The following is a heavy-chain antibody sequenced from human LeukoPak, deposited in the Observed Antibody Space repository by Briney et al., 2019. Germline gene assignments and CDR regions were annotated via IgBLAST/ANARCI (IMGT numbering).Heavy chain of an antibody. CDR3: ASNFWSGDYYYGMDV. Sequence: GASVKVSCKASGYTFTGYYMHWVRQAPGQGLEWMGWMNPNSGNTGYAQKFQGRVTMTRNTSISTAYMELSSLRSEDTAVYYCASNFWSGDYYYGMDVWGQGTTVTVSS. CDR2: MNPNSGNT. J-gene: IGHJ6*02. D-gene: IGHD3-3*01. V-gene: IGHV1-8*02. CDR1: GYTFTGYY.